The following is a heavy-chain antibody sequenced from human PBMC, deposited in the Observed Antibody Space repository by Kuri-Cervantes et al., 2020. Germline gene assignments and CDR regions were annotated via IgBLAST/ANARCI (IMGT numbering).Heavy chain of an antibody. V-gene: IGHV3-48*01. CDR3: ARGDDNSGHYSRSLFYFDY. J-gene: IGHJ4*02. D-gene: IGHD3-22*01. CDR1: GFTFSSYS. CDR2: ISSSSSTI. Sequence: GGSLRLSCAASGFTFSSYSMNWVRQAPGKGLEWVSYISSSSSTIYYADSVKGRFTISRDNAKNSLYLQMNSLRAEDTAVYYCARGDDNSGHYSRSLFYFDYWGQGTPVTVSS.